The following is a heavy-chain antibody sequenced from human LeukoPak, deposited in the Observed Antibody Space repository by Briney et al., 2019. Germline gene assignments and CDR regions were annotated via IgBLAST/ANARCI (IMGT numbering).Heavy chain of an antibody. CDR3: AKDCMGTRGYSYFFDY. Sequence: GGSLRLSCAASGFTFSSYGMHWVRQAPGKGLEWVAVISYDGSNKYYADSVKGRFTISRDNSKNTLYLQMNSLRAEDTAVYYCAKDCMGTRGYSYFFDYWGQGPLVTVSS. D-gene: IGHD3-3*01. J-gene: IGHJ4*02. CDR1: GFTFSSYG. V-gene: IGHV3-30*18. CDR2: ISYDGSNK.